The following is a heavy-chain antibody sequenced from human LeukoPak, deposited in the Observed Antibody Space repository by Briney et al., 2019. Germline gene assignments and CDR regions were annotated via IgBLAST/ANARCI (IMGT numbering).Heavy chain of an antibody. CDR3: ARKALGGSSDHDAFDS. CDR2: ISSSSSYT. D-gene: IGHD2-2*01. J-gene: IGHJ3*02. V-gene: IGHV3-21*01. CDR1: GFTFSAYH. Sequence: GGSLRLSCAASGFTFSAYHMNWVRQAPGKGLEWVASISSSSSYTYYSDSVKGRFTISRENAKTSLDLQMNSLRAEDTAVYFCARKALGGSSDHDAFDSWGQGTMVTVSS.